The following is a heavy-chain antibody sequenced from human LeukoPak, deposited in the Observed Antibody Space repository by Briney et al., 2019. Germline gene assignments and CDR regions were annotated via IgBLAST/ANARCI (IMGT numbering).Heavy chain of an antibody. CDR1: GFTFTSSA. CDR3: AAAGEQLGNYYYYMDV. J-gene: IGHJ6*03. Sequence: SVKVSCKASGFTFTSSAMQWVRQARGQRLEWIGWIVVGSGNTNYAQKFQERVTITGDMSTSTAYMELSSLRSGDTAVYYCAAAGEQLGNYYYYMDVWGKGTTVTVSS. V-gene: IGHV1-58*02. CDR2: IVVGSGNT. D-gene: IGHD6-6*01.